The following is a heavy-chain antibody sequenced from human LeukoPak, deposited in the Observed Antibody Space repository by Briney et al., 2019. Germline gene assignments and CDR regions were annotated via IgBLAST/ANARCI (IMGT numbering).Heavy chain of an antibody. J-gene: IGHJ6*03. Sequence: SETLSLTCTVSGGSISSYYWSWIRQPPGKGLEWIGYIYYSGSTNYNPSLKSRVTISVDTSKNQFSLKLSSVTAADTAVYYCARARFYPNYYYYYMDVWGKGTTVTVSS. D-gene: IGHD4-17*01. CDR2: IYYSGST. CDR3: ARARFYPNYYYYYMDV. V-gene: IGHV4-59*01. CDR1: GGSISSYY.